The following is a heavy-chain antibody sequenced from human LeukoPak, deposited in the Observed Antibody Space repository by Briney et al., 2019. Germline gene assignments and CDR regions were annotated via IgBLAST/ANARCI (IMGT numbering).Heavy chain of an antibody. CDR3: AREPTAYSMGV. Sequence: SETLSLICTVSGGSVSSRADYWGWIRQSPGRGLEWIGTIYYTGSSYYNPSLKSRVTMSVDTSNNQFSLRLSSMTAADTAVYYCAREPTAYSMGVWGQGTMVTVSS. D-gene: IGHD4-17*01. CDR2: IYYTGSS. J-gene: IGHJ6*02. CDR1: GGSVSSRADY. V-gene: IGHV4-39*02.